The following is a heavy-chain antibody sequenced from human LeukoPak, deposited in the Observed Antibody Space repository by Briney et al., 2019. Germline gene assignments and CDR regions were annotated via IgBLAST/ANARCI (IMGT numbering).Heavy chain of an antibody. Sequence: GSLRLSCAASGFTFSSYWMHWVRQPLGKGLVWVSRINPDGTTTSYADSVKGRFTISRDNAKNTLYLQMNSLTVEDTALYYCVRIATVTTPDYWGQGTLVTVSS. V-gene: IGHV3-74*01. CDR2: INPDGTTT. J-gene: IGHJ4*02. D-gene: IGHD4-17*01. CDR1: GFTFSSYW. CDR3: VRIATVTTPDY.